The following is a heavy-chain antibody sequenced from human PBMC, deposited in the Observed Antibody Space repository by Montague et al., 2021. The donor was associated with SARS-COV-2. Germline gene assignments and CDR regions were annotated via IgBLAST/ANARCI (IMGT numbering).Heavy chain of an antibody. J-gene: IGHJ6*02. D-gene: IGHD2-2*01. V-gene: IGHV4-31*03. CDR1: GNSVNTGGYY. Sequence: TLSLTCTVSGNSVNTGGYYWSWIRQLPGKGLEWIGYIYYSGTTSYXPSLQSRLIISVDTSKNQFSLSLTSVTAADTAVYYCATESLGYCSSTSCYGPHYGMDVWGQGTTVTVSS. CDR2: IYYSGTT. CDR3: ATESLGYCSSTSCYGPHYGMDV.